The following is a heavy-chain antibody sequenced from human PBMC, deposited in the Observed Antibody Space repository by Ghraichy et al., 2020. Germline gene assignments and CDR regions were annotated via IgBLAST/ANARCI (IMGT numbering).Heavy chain of an antibody. J-gene: IGHJ4*02. V-gene: IGHV4-34*01. D-gene: IGHD2-15*01. CDR1: GGSFSGYY. Sequence: SETLSLTCAVYGGSFSGYYWSRIRQPPGKGLEWIGEINHSGSTNYNPSLKSRVTISVDTSKNQFSLKLSSVTAADTAVYYCARGGGYSGYCSGGSCYFWGQGTLVTVSS. CDR2: INHSGST. CDR3: ARGGGYSGYCSGGSCYF.